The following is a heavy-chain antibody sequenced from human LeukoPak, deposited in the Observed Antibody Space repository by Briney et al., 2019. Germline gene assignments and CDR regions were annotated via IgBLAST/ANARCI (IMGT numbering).Heavy chain of an antibody. CDR2: FHYSGNT. CDR3: ARDFWSGFFP. Sequence: SETLSLTCTVSGDSISSYYWSWIWQPPGKELEWIGCFHYSGNTSYNPSLKSRVTISVDTSKNQFSLKLTSVTAADTAVYFCARDFWSGFFPWGQGTLVTVSA. CDR1: GDSISSYY. J-gene: IGHJ4*02. V-gene: IGHV4-59*01. D-gene: IGHD3-3*01.